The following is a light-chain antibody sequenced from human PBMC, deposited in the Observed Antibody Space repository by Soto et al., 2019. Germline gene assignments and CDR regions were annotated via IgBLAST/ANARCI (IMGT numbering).Light chain of an antibody. J-gene: IGKJ2*01. V-gene: IGKV2-30*02. CDR3: MEGTNRPYT. CDR2: QVS. Sequence: DVVMTQSPLSLPVTLGQPASISCRSSQGLLHSNGDTFLSWFQQRPGQSPRRLIYQVSNRDSGGPSRFSGNWSGTDFTLTISRVEAEDFGIYYCMEGTNRPYTFGQGTKLEI. CDR1: QGLLHSNGDTF.